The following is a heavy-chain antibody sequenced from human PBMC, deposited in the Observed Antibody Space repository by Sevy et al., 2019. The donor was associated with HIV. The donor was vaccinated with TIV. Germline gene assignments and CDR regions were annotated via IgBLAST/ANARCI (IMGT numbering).Heavy chain of an antibody. D-gene: IGHD5-18*01. CDR3: ARDGNRAMFYFDQ. CDR1: GGSVSSGTYH. J-gene: IGHJ4*02. CDR2: ISYSGST. V-gene: IGHV4-61*01. Sequence: SETLSLSCTISGGSVSSGTYHWSWIRQPPGKGLEWIGYISYSGSTNYNPSLMGRVIISGDTSSIQFFLKLSSVTAADTAVYNCARDGNRAMFYFDQWGQGTLVTVSS.